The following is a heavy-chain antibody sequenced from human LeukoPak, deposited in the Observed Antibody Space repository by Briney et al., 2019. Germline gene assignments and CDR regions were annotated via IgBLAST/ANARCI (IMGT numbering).Heavy chain of an antibody. J-gene: IGHJ4*02. CDR1: GFTFSSYG. V-gene: IGHV3-23*01. CDR2: ISGSGGST. Sequence: GGSLRLSCAASGFTFSSYGMSWCRQAPGEGLEWVSAISGSGGSTYYADSVKGRFTISRDNSKNTLYLQMNSLRAEDTAVYYCAKDPEYYYGSGSYWDYWGQGTLVTVSS. D-gene: IGHD3-10*01. CDR3: AKDPEYYYGSGSYWDY.